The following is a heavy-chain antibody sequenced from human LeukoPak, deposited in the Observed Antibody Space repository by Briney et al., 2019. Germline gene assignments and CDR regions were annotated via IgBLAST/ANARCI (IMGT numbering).Heavy chain of an antibody. CDR2: ISSSSSYI. D-gene: IGHD2-15*01. CDR3: ARRFGYCSGGSCYSGAFDI. J-gene: IGHJ3*02. V-gene: IGHV3-21*01. CDR1: GFTFSSYS. Sequence: YPGGSLRLSCAASGFTFSSYSMNWVRQAPGKGLEWVSSISSSSSYIYYADSVKGRFTISRDNAKNSLYLQMNSLRAEDTAVYYCARRFGYCSGGSCYSGAFDIWGQGTMVTVSS.